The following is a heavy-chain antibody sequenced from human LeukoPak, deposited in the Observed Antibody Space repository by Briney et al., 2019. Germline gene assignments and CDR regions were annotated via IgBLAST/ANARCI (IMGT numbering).Heavy chain of an antibody. CDR1: GFTFSSYS. CDR3: ARARTEFFDY. J-gene: IGHJ4*02. D-gene: IGHD1-14*01. CDR2: ISSSSSYI. Sequence: GGSLRLSCAASGFTFSSYSMNWVRQAPGKGLEWVSSISSSSSYIYYADSVKGRFTISRDNAKNSLYLQMNSLRAEDTAVYYCARARTEFFDYWGQGTLFTVSS. V-gene: IGHV3-21*01.